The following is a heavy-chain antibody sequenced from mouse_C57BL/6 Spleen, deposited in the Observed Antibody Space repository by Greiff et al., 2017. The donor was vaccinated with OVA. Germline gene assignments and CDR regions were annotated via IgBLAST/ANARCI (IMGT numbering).Heavy chain of an antibody. CDR3: ARDGAGTGYFDV. Sequence: DVKLVESGPGMVKPSQSLSLTCTVTGYSITSGYDWHWIRHFPGNKLEWMGYISYSGSTNYNPSLKSRIAITHDTSKNHFFLKLNSVTTEDTATYYCARDGAGTGYFDVWGTGTTVTVSS. CDR2: ISYSGST. J-gene: IGHJ1*03. V-gene: IGHV3-1*01. D-gene: IGHD3-3*01. CDR1: GYSITSGYD.